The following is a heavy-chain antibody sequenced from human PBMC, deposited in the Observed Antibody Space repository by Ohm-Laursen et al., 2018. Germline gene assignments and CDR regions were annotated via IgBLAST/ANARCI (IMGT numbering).Heavy chain of an antibody. Sequence: SLRLSCTAAGFTFSTYAMSWVRQAPGKGLEWVSFISVSGGTTYYRDSVKGRFTISRDNSKNSLYLQMNTLRVDDTAVYYCATFYNHAGSGWGRPCDHWGQVTLVTVSA. J-gene: IGHJ4*02. V-gene: IGHV3-23*01. CDR2: ISVSGGTT. CDR1: GFTFSTYA. D-gene: IGHD3-22*01. CDR3: ATFYNHAGSGWGRPCDH.